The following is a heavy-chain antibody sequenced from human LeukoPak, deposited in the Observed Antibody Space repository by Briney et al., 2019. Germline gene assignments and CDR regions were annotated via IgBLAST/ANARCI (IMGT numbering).Heavy chain of an antibody. CDR1: GFTFSSYG. Sequence: GGSLRLSCAASGFTFSSYGMHWVRQAPGKGLEWVAFIRYDGSNKYYADSVRGRFTISRDNSKNTLYLQMNSLRAEDTAVYYCAKGIIEVVVPAAISYWGQGTLVTVSP. J-gene: IGHJ4*02. CDR2: IRYDGSNK. D-gene: IGHD2-2*02. CDR3: AKGIIEVVVPAAISY. V-gene: IGHV3-30*02.